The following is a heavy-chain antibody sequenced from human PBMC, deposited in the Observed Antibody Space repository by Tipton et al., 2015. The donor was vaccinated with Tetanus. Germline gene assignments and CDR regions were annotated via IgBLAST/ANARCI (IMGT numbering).Heavy chain of an antibody. Sequence: TLSLTCTVSGGSINSGGYFWSWIRQHPGKGLEWIGYIYYSGPTNYNPSLKSRVTISVDTSKNQFSLKVTSVTAADTAVYFCARGPLENEGYFDSWGQGILVTVTA. CDR2: IYYSGPT. D-gene: IGHD1-1*01. CDR1: GGSINSGGYF. J-gene: IGHJ4*02. CDR3: ARGPLENEGYFDS. V-gene: IGHV4-31*03.